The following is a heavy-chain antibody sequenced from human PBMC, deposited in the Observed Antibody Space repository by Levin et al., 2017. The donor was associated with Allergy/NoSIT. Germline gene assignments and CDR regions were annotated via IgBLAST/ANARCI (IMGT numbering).Heavy chain of an antibody. CDR3: ARHHANYDYAWGPDACDT. D-gene: IGHD3-16*01. CDR1: GGSISSFY. CDR2: IYYSGST. Sequence: SCTVSGGSISSFYWSWIRQPPGKNLEWIGSIYYSGSTYYNPSLKSRVTISVDTSKNQLSLRLRSVTAADTAVYYGARHHANYDYAWGPDACDTWGQGTLVTVSS. J-gene: IGHJ5*02. V-gene: IGHV4-59*08.